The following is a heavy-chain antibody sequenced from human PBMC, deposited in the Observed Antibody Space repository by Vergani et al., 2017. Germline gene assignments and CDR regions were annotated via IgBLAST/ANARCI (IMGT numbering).Heavy chain of an antibody. V-gene: IGHV3-30-3*01. CDR3: ARDRYYLGSGSYPYFYYYGLDV. D-gene: IGHD3-10*01. CDR1: GFTFGDHG. Sequence: VQLVESGGGLVKPGGSLRLPCAASGFTFGDHGFHWVRRPPGKGLEWVALISYDGTNKYYTNSVRGRFTISRDNSKSTLFLQMNSLRAEDTGVYYCARDRYYLGSGSYPYFYYYGLDVWGQGTAVTVSS. CDR2: ISYDGTNK. J-gene: IGHJ6*02.